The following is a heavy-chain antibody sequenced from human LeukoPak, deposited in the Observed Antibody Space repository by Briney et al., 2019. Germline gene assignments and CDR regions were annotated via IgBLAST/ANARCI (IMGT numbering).Heavy chain of an antibody. J-gene: IGHJ6*02. Sequence: SETLSLTCTVSDGSISTYYWSWIRQPPGKGLEWIGYIYYNGHTNYNPSLKSRVTILVDTSKNQFSLKLSSVTAADTAVYYCARSSRPGGVMVTAVMHYYGMDVWGQGTTVTVSS. D-gene: IGHD2-21*02. CDR2: IYYNGHT. CDR3: ARSSRPGGVMVTAVMHYYGMDV. V-gene: IGHV4-59*08. CDR1: DGSISTYY.